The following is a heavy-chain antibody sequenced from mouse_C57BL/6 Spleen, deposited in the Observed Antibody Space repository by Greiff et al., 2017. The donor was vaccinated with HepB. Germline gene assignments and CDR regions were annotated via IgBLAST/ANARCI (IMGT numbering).Heavy chain of an antibody. CDR2: IYPGSGNT. D-gene: IGHD1-1*01. CDR3: ARGLLLYFDY. Sequence: VHLVESGPELVKPGASVKISCKASGYSFTSYYIHWVKQRPGQGLEWIGWIYPGSGNTKYNEKFKGKATLTADTSSSTAYMQLSSLTSEDSAVYYCARGLLLYFDYGGQGTTLTVSS. J-gene: IGHJ2*01. V-gene: IGHV1-66*01. CDR1: GYSFTSYY.